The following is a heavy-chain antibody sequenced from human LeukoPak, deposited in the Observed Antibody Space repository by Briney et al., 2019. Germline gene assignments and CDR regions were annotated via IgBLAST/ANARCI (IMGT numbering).Heavy chain of an antibody. V-gene: IGHV4-34*01. D-gene: IGHD4-23*01. CDR2: INHSGST. Sequence: PSETLSLTCAVYGGSFSGYYWSWIRQPPGKGLEWIGEINHSGSTNYNPSLKSRVTISVDTSKNQFSLKLSSVTAADTAVYYCARGTTVVSHDYWGQGTLVTVSS. J-gene: IGHJ4*02. CDR3: ARGTTVVSHDY. CDR1: GGSFSGYY.